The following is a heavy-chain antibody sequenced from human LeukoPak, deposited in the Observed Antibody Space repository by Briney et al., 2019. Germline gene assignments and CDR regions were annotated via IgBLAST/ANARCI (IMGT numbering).Heavy chain of an antibody. CDR3: ARAYGSGSYIDN. Sequence: SETLSLPCTVSGGSISSYYWSWIRQPPGKALEWIGYIYYSGSTNYNPSLKSRVTISVDTSKNQFSLKLSSVTAADTAVYYCARAYGSGSYIDNWGQGTLVTVSS. CDR1: GGSISSYY. V-gene: IGHV4-59*01. CDR2: IYYSGST. D-gene: IGHD3-10*01. J-gene: IGHJ4*02.